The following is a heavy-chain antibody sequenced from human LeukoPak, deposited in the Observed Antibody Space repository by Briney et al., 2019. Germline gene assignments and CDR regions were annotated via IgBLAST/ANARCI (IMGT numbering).Heavy chain of an antibody. J-gene: IGHJ4*02. CDR3: ARPLIAAAENYFDY. CDR1: GYTFTSYD. V-gene: IGHV1-8*01. CDR2: MNPNSGNT. Sequence: ASVKVSCKASGYTFTSYDINWVRQATGQGLEWMGWMNPNSGNTGYAQKFQGRVTMTRNTSISTAYMELSSLRSEDTAVYYCARPLIAAAENYFDYWGQGTLVTVSS. D-gene: IGHD6-13*01.